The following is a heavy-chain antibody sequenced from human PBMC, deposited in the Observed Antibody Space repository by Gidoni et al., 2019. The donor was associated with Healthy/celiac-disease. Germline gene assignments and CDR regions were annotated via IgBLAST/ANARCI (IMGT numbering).Heavy chain of an antibody. CDR2: ISYDGSNK. CDR1: TFSSYG. D-gene: IGHD6-13*01. CDR3: AKAELAAAGIDYYYGMDV. Sequence: TFSSYGMHWVRQAPGKGLEWVAVISYDGSNKYYADSVKGRFTISRDNSKNTLYLQMNSLRAEDTAVYYCAKAELAAAGIDYYYGMDVWGQGTTVTVSS. J-gene: IGHJ6*02. V-gene: IGHV3-30*18.